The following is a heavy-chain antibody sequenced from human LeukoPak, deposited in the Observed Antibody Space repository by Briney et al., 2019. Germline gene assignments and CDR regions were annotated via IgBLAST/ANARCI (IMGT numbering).Heavy chain of an antibody. CDR3: ARVEGYGWWNY. Sequence: GGSLRLSCAASGFTFSAYWMGWVRQAPGKRLEWVANIKRDGSENYYVDSVKGRFTISRDNAKNSLYLQMNSLRAEDTAVYYCARVEGYGWWNYWGQGTLVTVSA. D-gene: IGHD6-19*01. CDR2: IKRDGSEN. V-gene: IGHV3-7*05. CDR1: GFTFSAYW. J-gene: IGHJ4*02.